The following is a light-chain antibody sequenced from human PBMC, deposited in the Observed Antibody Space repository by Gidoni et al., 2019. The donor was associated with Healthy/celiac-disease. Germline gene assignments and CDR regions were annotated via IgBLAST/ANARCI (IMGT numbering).Light chain of an antibody. Sequence: DIQMTQSPSTLSASVGDRVTITCRASPSISSWLAWYQQKPGKAPKLLIYKASSLESGVPSRFSGSGSGTEFTLTISSLQPDDFATYYCQQYNSYSPVFGQGTKLEIK. CDR1: PSISSW. CDR3: QQYNSYSPV. CDR2: KAS. J-gene: IGKJ2*01. V-gene: IGKV1-5*03.